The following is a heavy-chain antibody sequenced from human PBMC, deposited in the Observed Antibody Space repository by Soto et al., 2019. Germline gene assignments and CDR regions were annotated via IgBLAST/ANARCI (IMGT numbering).Heavy chain of an antibody. CDR3: ARDEYYDSNNWFDH. CDR1: GGAITAYY. Sequence: SETLSLTCTVSGGAITAYYWSWIRQPVGEGLQWIGRVYSTGSTNYNPSLRSRVTMSVDTSQNQFFLRLSSVTAADTAVYYCARDEYYDSNNWFDHWGQVILVTVSS. V-gene: IGHV4-4*07. CDR2: VYSTGST. J-gene: IGHJ5*02. D-gene: IGHD3-22*01.